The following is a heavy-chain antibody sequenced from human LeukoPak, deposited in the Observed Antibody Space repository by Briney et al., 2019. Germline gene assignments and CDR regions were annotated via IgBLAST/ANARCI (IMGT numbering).Heavy chain of an antibody. CDR2: ISSSSSYI. Sequence: GGSLRLSCAAPGFTFSSYSMNWVRQAPGKGLEWVSSISSSSSYIYYADSVKGRFTISRDNAKNSLYLQMNSLRAEDTAVYYCARGGANTYYYYGMDVWGQGTTVTVSS. CDR3: ARGGANTYYYYGMDV. J-gene: IGHJ6*02. CDR1: GFTFSSYS. V-gene: IGHV3-21*01.